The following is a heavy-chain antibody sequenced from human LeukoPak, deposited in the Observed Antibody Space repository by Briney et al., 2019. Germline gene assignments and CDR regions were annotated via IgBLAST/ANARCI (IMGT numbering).Heavy chain of an antibody. CDR3: ARDRGAAGFDP. V-gene: IGHV4-59*01. CDR1: GGSISGYY. D-gene: IGHD1-26*01. CDR2: IYYSGST. J-gene: IGHJ5*02. Sequence: PSETLSLTCTVSGGSISGYYWSWIRQPPGKGLEWIGYIYYSGSTDYNPSLKGRVTISVDTSKNQFSLRVRSVTAADTAVYYCARDRGAAGFDPWGQGTLVTVSS.